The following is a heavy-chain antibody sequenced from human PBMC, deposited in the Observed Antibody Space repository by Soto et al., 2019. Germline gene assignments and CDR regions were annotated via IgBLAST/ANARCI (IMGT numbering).Heavy chain of an antibody. V-gene: IGHV3-7*03. D-gene: IGHD3-10*01. CDR2: IKQDGSEK. CDR3: AREEESVGSPPSGFHP. J-gene: IGHJ5*02. Sequence: PGGSLRLSCAASGFTFSSYWMSWVRQAPGKGLEWVANIKQDGSEKFYVDSVRGRFTISRDNAKNSVYLEMNRLRDEDTGVYYCAREEESVGSPPSGFHPWGQGVQVTVSS. CDR1: GFTFSSYW.